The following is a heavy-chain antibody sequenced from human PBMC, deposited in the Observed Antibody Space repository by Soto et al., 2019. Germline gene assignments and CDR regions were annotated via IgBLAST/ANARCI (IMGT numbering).Heavy chain of an antibody. Sequence: HPGGSLRLSCAASGFTFSSYAMSWVRQAPGEGLEWVSAISGSGGSTYYADSVKGRFTISRDNSKNTLYLQMNSLRAEDTAVYYCAKRLQERNIGVSRSANWFDPWGQGTLVTVSS. J-gene: IGHJ5*02. V-gene: IGHV3-23*01. CDR1: GFTFSSYA. CDR3: AKRLQERNIGVSRSANWFDP. D-gene: IGHD4-4*01. CDR2: ISGSGGST.